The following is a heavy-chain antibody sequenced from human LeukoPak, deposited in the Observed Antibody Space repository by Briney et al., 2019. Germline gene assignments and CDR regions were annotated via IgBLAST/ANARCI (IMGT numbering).Heavy chain of an antibody. V-gene: IGHV4-4*02. CDR2: IHHSGST. CDR1: GGSISNNKW. Sequence: SGTLSLTCAVSGGSISNNKWWNWVRQPPGKGLEWIGEIHHSGSTHYNLSLKSRVTISVDKSKNHFALKLSSVTAADTAVYYCATRGADWYFDLWGRGTLVSVSS. J-gene: IGHJ2*01. D-gene: IGHD3-10*01. CDR3: ATRGADWYFDL.